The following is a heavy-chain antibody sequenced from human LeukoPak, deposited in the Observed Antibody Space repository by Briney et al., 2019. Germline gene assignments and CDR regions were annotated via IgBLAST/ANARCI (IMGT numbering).Heavy chain of an antibody. V-gene: IGHV3-43*01. D-gene: IGHD3-22*01. CDR3: ARVLHKRNYDSTTYYGY. CDR1: GFTFDDYT. Sequence: GGSLRLSCAASGFTFDDYTMHWVRQAPGKGLEWVSLISWDGGSTYYADSVKGRFTISRDNAKNSLYLQMNSLRAEDTAVYYCARVLHKRNYDSTTYYGYWGQGTLVTVSS. J-gene: IGHJ4*02. CDR2: ISWDGGST.